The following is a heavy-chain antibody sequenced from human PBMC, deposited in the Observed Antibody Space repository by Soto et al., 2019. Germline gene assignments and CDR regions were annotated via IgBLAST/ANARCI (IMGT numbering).Heavy chain of an antibody. J-gene: IGHJ4*02. Sequence: QVTLKESGPVLLKPTETLTLTCTVSGFSLSIAEMGVSWVRQPPGKALEWLAHIFSNDEKSYNTSLKSRVTSTKDSARCQVLLTNTNIDPFDTGTYYCAWIPQSSGWEGFDYLGEETLVTVSS. CDR3: AWIPQSSGWEGFDY. CDR1: GFSLSIAEMG. CDR2: IFSNDEK. D-gene: IGHD6-19*01. V-gene: IGHV2-26*01.